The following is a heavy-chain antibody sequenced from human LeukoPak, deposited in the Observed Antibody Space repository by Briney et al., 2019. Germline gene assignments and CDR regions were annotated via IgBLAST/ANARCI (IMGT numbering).Heavy chain of an antibody. CDR2: IIPIVGTA. CDR1: GGTFSSYA. CDR3: ARDGVRRYCSGGSCYLSLDY. D-gene: IGHD2-15*01. Sequence: SVKVSCKASGGTFSSYAISWVRQAPGQGLEWMGGIIPIVGTANYAERLQGRVTITTDESTSTAYMELSSLRSEDTAVYYCARDGVRRYCSGGSCYLSLDYWGQGTLVTVSS. V-gene: IGHV1-69*05. J-gene: IGHJ4*02.